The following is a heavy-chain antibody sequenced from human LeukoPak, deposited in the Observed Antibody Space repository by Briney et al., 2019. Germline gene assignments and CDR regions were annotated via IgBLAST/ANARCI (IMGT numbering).Heavy chain of an antibody. CDR1: GYAFTSHG. Sequence: ASVKVSCKPFGYAFTSHGFTWVRQAPGQGLEWMGWISTYDGKTDYAQNFQGRVTMTIHESTSTADMEVRSLRSDDTAVYYCARVSGTWGYFYMDVWAKGSTVTVSS. V-gene: IGHV1-18*01. CDR3: ARVSGTWGYFYMDV. D-gene: IGHD1-1*01. CDR2: ISTYDGKT. J-gene: IGHJ6*03.